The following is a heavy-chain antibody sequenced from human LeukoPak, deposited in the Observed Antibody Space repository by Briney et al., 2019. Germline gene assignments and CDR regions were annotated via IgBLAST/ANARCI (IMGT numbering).Heavy chain of an antibody. CDR3: ARFVYCGGDCHALEN. CDR2: IYHSGST. J-gene: IGHJ4*02. V-gene: IGHV4-59*01. Sequence: SETLSLTCTVSGGSIRSYYWSWIRKPPGKGLEYIGYIYHSGSTNYNPSLKSRVTISVDTSKNQFSLKLSSVTAADTAVYYCARFVYCGGDCHALENWGQGTLVTVSS. D-gene: IGHD2-21*02. CDR1: GGSIRSYY.